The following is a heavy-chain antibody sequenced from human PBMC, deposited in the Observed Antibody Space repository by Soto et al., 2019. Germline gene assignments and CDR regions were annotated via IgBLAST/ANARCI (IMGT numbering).Heavy chain of an antibody. CDR2: IIPIFGTA. Sequence: SVKVSCKASGGTFSSYAISWVRQAPGQGHEWMVGIIPIFGTANYAQKFQGRVTITADESTSTAYMELSSLRSEDTAVYYCARGQVPGYDSSGQKLYHYGMDVWGQGTTVTVSS. CDR3: ARGQVPGYDSSGQKLYHYGMDV. CDR1: GGTFSSYA. V-gene: IGHV1-69*13. D-gene: IGHD3-22*01. J-gene: IGHJ6*02.